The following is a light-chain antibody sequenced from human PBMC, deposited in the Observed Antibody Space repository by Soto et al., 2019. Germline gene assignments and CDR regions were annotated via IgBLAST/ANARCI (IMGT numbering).Light chain of an antibody. CDR1: QGIRDD. J-gene: IGKJ1*01. CDR2: TAS. Sequence: IQMTQSPSTLSASVADRVTITGRASQGIRDDLSWYQQKAGQAPKLLIFTASKLDSGVPSRFSGSFSGTNFSLTISDLQPEDCATYYCLQDYSYPRTFGQGTKVDIK. V-gene: IGKV1-6*01. CDR3: LQDYSYPRT.